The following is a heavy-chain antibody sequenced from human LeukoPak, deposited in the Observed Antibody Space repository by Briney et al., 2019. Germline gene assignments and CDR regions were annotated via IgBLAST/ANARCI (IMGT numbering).Heavy chain of an antibody. D-gene: IGHD3-22*01. J-gene: IGHJ4*02. V-gene: IGHV4-34*01. CDR3: ARRDGSSGYFRTGPFDY. CDR2: INHSGST. Sequence: SETLSLTCAVYGGSFSGYYWSWIRQPPGKGLEWIGEINHSGSTNYNPSLKSRVTISVDTSKNQFSLKLSSVTAADTAVYYCARRDGSSGYFRTGPFDYWGQGTLVTVSS. CDR1: GGSFSGYY.